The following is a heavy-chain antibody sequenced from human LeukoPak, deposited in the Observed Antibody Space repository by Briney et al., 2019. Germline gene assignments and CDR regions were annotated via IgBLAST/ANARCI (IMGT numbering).Heavy chain of an antibody. D-gene: IGHD3-10*01. CDR3: ARGGSYYNEAFDI. CDR2: VWSGGKNK. CDR1: GFIFSTYG. V-gene: IGHV3-33*01. J-gene: IGHJ3*02. Sequence: GTSLRPSCAASGFIFSTYGMHWVRQAPGKGLEWVAVVWSGGKNKYYSDSVKGRFTISRDNAKNSLSLQMNSLRAEDTAVYYCARGGSYYNEAFDIWGQGTMVTVSP.